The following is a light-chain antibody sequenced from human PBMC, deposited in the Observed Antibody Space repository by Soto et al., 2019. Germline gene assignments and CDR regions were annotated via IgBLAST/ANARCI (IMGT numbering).Light chain of an antibody. CDR1: RSDVGGYNC. CDR3: SSYAGSNIPVV. Sequence: QSALTQPPSASGSPGQSVTISCTGTRSDVGGYNCVSWYQQHPGKAPKLMIYEVSKRPSGVPDRFSGSKSGNTASLTVSGRQAEDEADYYCSSYAGSNIPVVFGGGTKLTVL. CDR2: EVS. V-gene: IGLV2-8*01. J-gene: IGLJ2*01.